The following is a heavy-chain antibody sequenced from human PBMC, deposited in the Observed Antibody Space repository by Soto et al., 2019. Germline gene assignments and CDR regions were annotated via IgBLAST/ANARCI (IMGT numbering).Heavy chain of an antibody. V-gene: IGHV3-30*03. CDR3: XXXXXXXXXXXXV. Sequence: QVQLVESGGGVVQPGRSLRLSCAASGLTFSSSAMHWVRQAPGKGLEWVALISYDGSNKYYVDSVKGRFTISRDNSKKTLDLQMNSLREXDTXXXXXXXXXXXXXXXXXVWGQGTTVTVSS. CDR1: GLTFSSSA. CDR2: ISYDGSNK. J-gene: IGHJ6*02.